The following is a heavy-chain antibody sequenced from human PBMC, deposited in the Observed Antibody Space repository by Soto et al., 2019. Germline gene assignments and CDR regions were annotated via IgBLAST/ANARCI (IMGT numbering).Heavy chain of an antibody. CDR3: ASSYGSGYRAFDY. CDR1: GDTFTFYS. D-gene: IGHD3-10*01. J-gene: IGHJ4*02. CDR2: INPILSMS. Sequence: QVQLVQSGAEVKKPGSSVRVSCKASGDTFTFYSINWVRQAPGLGLEWMGRINPILSMSNYAQRFQGRVTMTADISTSTAYMEMSSLRSEDTAMYYCASSYGSGYRAFDYWGQGALVTVSS. V-gene: IGHV1-69*02.